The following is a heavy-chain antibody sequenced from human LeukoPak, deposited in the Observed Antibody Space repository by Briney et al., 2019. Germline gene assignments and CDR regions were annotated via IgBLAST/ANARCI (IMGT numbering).Heavy chain of an antibody. V-gene: IGHV1-18*01. J-gene: IGHJ4*02. Sequence: ASVKVSCKASGYTFTSYGISWVRQAPGQGLEWVGWISAYNGNTNYARKLQGRVTMTTDTSTSTAYMELRSLRSDDTAVYYCARASLLTGYDYWGQGTLVTVSS. D-gene: IGHD3-9*01. CDR2: ISAYNGNT. CDR3: ARASLLTGYDY. CDR1: GYTFTSYG.